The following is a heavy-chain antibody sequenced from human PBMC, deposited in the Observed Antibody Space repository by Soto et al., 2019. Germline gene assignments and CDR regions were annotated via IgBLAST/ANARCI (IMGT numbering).Heavy chain of an antibody. Sequence: GGSLRLSCAASGFTFSLYSMIWVRQAPGKGLEWVASITSSSSYIYYEGSLKGRFTISRDNAKNSLFLQLDSLRAEDTAVYFCVRARSTDSRPDYWGQGTQVTVSS. J-gene: IGHJ4*02. D-gene: IGHD3-22*01. CDR3: VRARSTDSRPDY. CDR2: ITSSSSYI. V-gene: IGHV3-21*01. CDR1: GFTFSLYS.